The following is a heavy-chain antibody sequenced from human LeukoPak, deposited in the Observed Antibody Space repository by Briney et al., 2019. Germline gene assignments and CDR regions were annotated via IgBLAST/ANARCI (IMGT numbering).Heavy chain of an antibody. J-gene: IGHJ1*01. CDR1: GFTFTSYT. CDR2: ISSRSRNI. Sequence: GGSLRLSGAASGFTFTSYTFNWVRQAPGKGLEWVSSISSRSRNIYYADSVKGRFTISRDNAKNSLYLQMNSLGAEDTAVYYCARPSYRQQLVRPYFQHWGQGTLVTVSS. CDR3: ARPSYRQQLVRPYFQH. D-gene: IGHD6-13*01. V-gene: IGHV3-21*04.